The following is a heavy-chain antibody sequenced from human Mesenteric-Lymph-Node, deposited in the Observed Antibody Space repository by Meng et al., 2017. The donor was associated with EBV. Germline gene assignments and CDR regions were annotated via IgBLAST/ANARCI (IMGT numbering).Heavy chain of an antibody. J-gene: IGHJ5*02. CDR1: AGSHRSASSD. CDR3: SRELAGYNPNWFDP. V-gene: IGHV4-39*07. D-gene: IGHD3-9*01. CDR2: MYHSGVA. Sequence: HLYLRQPGPVLGHPSTRPSLICSGAAGSHRSASSDLGWFRQPPGKGLEWIGTMYHSGVASYSPSLLRRVTTSLGTSKNQLSLKLKSVTAADTAVYYCSRELAGYNPNWFDPWGQGALVTVSS.